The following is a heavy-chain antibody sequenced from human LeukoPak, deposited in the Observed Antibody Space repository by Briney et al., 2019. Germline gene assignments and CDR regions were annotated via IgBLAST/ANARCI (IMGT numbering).Heavy chain of an antibody. V-gene: IGHV4-38-2*02. CDR1: GFSISSGYY. J-gene: IGHJ3*02. Sequence: SETLSLTCTVSGFSISSGYYWGWIRQPPGKGLEWIGSMYYSGSTYYNPSLKSRITMSVDTSKNQFSLKLSSVTAADTAVYYCAREEGYDSSGYYGLGAFDIWGQGTMVTVSS. D-gene: IGHD3-22*01. CDR3: AREEGYDSSGYYGLGAFDI. CDR2: MYYSGST.